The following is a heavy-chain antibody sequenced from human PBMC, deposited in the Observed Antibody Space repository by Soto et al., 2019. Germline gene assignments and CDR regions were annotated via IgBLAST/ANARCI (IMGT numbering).Heavy chain of an antibody. CDR3: ARRAVVVPAAMRTYYYYYMDV. Sequence: SETLSLTCPVSGGSISSSSYYWGWIRQPPGKGLEWIGSIYYSGSTYYNPSLKSRVTISVDTSKNQFSLKLSSVTAADTAVYYCARRAVVVPAAMRTYYYYYMDVWGKGTTVTVSS. CDR2: IYYSGST. CDR1: GGSISSSSYY. D-gene: IGHD2-2*01. V-gene: IGHV4-39*01. J-gene: IGHJ6*03.